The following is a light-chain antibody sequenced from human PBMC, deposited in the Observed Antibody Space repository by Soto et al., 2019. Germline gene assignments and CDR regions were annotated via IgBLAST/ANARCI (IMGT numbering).Light chain of an antibody. CDR2: AAS. CDR3: QQANTFPWT. V-gene: IGKV1-6*01. Sequence: AIQMTQSPSSLSASVGDRVTITCRASQGIRNDLGWYQQEPGKAPKLLIYAASSLESGVPSRFSGSGSGTDFTLTISSLQPEDFATYYCQQANTFPWTFGQGTKVDIK. CDR1: QGIRND. J-gene: IGKJ1*01.